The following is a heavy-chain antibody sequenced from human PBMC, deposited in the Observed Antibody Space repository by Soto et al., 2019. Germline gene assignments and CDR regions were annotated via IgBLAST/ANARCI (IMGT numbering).Heavy chain of an antibody. D-gene: IGHD3-22*01. CDR1: GFTLSSYS. CDR2: ISFDESSK. V-gene: IGHV3-30-3*01. Sequence: QVQLVESGGGVVQPGRSLRLSCAASGFTLSSYSTHWVRQAPGKGLEWVAVISFDESSKYYADSMKGRFTISRDNSKNTVYLHMDSLGPEDTAVYYCARDLPYYYDSRDYYNAFDIWGPGTTVTVSS. CDR3: ARDLPYYYDSRDYYNAFDI. J-gene: IGHJ3*02.